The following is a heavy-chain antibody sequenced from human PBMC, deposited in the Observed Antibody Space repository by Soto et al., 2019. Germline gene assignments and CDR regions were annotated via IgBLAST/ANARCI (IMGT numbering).Heavy chain of an antibody. Sequence: QVQLVESGGGVVQPGRSLSLSCAASGVTFSSYAMHWVRQAPGKGLEWVAVISYDGTNKYYADSVKGRFTISRDNSKNTLYLQMNRLRAEDTAVYYCARDRIYSSSWFDYWGQGPLVTVSS. CDR3: ARDRIYSSSWFDY. CDR1: GVTFSSYA. D-gene: IGHD6-13*01. CDR2: ISYDGTNK. V-gene: IGHV3-30-3*01. J-gene: IGHJ5*01.